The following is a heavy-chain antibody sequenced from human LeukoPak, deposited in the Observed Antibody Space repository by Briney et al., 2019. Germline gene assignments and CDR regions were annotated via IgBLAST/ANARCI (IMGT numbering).Heavy chain of an antibody. CDR2: ISGSGGST. V-gene: IGHV3-23*01. D-gene: IGHD3-22*01. CDR3: AKALNYYDSSGSYYGNDY. J-gene: IGHJ4*02. CDR1: GFTFSSYA. Sequence: GGSLRLSCAASGFTFSSYAMSWVRQAPGKGLEWVSGISGSGGSTYYADSVKGRFTISRDNSRKTLYLQMSSLRAEDTAVYYCAKALNYYDSSGSYYGNDYWGQGTLVTVS.